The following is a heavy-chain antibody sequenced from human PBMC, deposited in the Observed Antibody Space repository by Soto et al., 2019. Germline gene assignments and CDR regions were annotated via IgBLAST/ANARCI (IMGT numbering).Heavy chain of an antibody. CDR2: ISGSGGST. D-gene: IGHD2-2*01. CDR1: GLTFSSSA. Sequence: EVQLLESGGGLVQPGGSLRLSCAASGLTFSSSAMLWVRQAPGTGLEWVSAISGSGGSTKYADSVKGRFTISRDNSKNTLFLQMNSLRAEDTALYYCATGRYCSSAACLAAEWGQGTLITVSS. CDR3: ATGRYCSSAACLAAE. J-gene: IGHJ4*02. V-gene: IGHV3-23*05.